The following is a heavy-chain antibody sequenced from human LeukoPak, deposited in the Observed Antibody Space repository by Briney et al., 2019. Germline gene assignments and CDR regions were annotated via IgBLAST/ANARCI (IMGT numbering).Heavy chain of an antibody. CDR2: INPNSGGT. J-gene: IGHJ4*02. V-gene: IGHV1-2*02. CDR1: GYTFTGYY. D-gene: IGHD3-22*01. Sequence: ASVKVSCKASGYTFTGYYMHWVRQAPGQGLEWMGWINPNSGGTNYAQKFQGRVTITRDTSASTAYMELSSLRSEDTAVYYCARDGSNLLKDYYDSSGYYPNWGQGTLVTVSS. CDR3: ARDGSNLLKDYYDSSGYYPN.